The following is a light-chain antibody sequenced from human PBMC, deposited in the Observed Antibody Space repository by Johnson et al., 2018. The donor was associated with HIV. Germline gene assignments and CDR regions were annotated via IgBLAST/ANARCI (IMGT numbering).Light chain of an antibody. CDR2: DNK. J-gene: IGLJ1*01. V-gene: IGLV1-51*01. CDR1: SSNIGNNY. Sequence: QSVLTQPPSVSAAPGQKVTISCSGSSSNIGNNYVSWYQQLPGTAPKLLIYDNKKRPSGISDRFSGSKSGTSVTLGIPGPQTGDEADYYCGTWDSSLSVYVFGTGTKVTVL. CDR3: GTWDSSLSVYV.